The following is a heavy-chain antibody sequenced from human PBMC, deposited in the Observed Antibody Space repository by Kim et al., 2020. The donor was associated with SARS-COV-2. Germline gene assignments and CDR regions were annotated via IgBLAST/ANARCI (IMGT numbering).Heavy chain of an antibody. CDR3: ARQGGAATYYYFDY. D-gene: IGHD1-26*01. J-gene: IGHJ4*02. Sequence: PSLKRRVTISVDTSKNQFSLKLSSVTAADTAVYYCARQGGAATYYYFDYWGQGTLVTVSS. V-gene: IGHV4-39*01.